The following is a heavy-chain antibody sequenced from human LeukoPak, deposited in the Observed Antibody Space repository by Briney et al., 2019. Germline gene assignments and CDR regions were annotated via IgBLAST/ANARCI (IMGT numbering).Heavy chain of an antibody. V-gene: IGHV1-2*02. Sequence: GASVKVSCKSSGYTFTGYYMRWVRQAPGHGLEWMGWINPNSGGTNYAQKFQGRVTMTRDTSISTAYMELSRLRSDDTAVYYCARDHVTIFGVEYGMDVWGQGTTVTVSS. J-gene: IGHJ6*02. CDR1: GYTFTGYY. D-gene: IGHD3-3*01. CDR3: ARDHVTIFGVEYGMDV. CDR2: INPNSGGT.